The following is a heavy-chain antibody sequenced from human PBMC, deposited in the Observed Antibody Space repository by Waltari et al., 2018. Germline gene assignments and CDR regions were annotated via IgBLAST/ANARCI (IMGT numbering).Heavy chain of an antibody. CDR1: GYTFTSYD. CDR2: MNPNRGNP. V-gene: IGHV1-8*03. Sequence: QVQLVQSGAEVKKPGASVKVSCKASGYTFTSYDINWVRQATGQGLEWMGWMNPNRGNPGYAQKFQGRVTITRNTSRSTAYMELSSLRSEDTAVYYCARNGAVAGVGFDYWGQGTLVTVSS. D-gene: IGHD6-19*01. CDR3: ARNGAVAGVGFDY. J-gene: IGHJ4*02.